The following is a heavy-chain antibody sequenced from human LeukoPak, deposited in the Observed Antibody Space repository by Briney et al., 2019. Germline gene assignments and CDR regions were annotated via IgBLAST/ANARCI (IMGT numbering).Heavy chain of an antibody. Sequence: ASVKVSCKVSGYTLTELSMHWVRQAPGKGLEWMGGFDPEDGETIYAQKFQGRVTMTEDTSTDTAYMELSSLRSEDTAVYYCATDLAAAGTTGAFDIWGQGTMVTVSS. CDR2: FDPEDGET. J-gene: IGHJ3*02. V-gene: IGHV1-24*01. D-gene: IGHD6-13*01. CDR1: GYTLTELS. CDR3: ATDLAAAGTTGAFDI.